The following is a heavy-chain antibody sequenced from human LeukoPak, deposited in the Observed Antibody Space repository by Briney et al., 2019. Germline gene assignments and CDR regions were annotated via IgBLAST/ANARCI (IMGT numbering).Heavy chain of an antibody. CDR1: GGSFSGYY. CDR2: INHSGST. V-gene: IGHV4-34*01. CDR3: ARSYDFWSGSPGGYFDY. D-gene: IGHD3-3*01. Sequence: SETLSLTCAVYGGSFSGYYWSWIRQPPGKGLEWIGEINHSGSTKYNPSLKSRVTISVDTSKNQFSLKLSSVTAADTAVYYCARSYDFWSGSPGGYFDYWGQGTLVTVSS. J-gene: IGHJ4*02.